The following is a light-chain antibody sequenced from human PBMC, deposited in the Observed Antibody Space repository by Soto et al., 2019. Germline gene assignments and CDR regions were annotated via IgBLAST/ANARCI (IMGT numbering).Light chain of an antibody. Sequence: QSVLTQPPAASGARGQRATIACSGSSSNIGSNTVNWYQQFPGTAPRVLMYSNNHRPSGVPDRFSGSKSGTSVFLAISGLQSDDEADYYCAAWDDSLDGPVFGGGTKLTVL. V-gene: IGLV1-44*01. CDR1: SSNIGSNT. J-gene: IGLJ3*02. CDR3: AAWDDSLDGPV. CDR2: SNN.